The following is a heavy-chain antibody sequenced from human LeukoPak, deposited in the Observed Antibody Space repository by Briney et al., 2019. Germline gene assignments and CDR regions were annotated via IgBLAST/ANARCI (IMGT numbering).Heavy chain of an antibody. CDR1: GFTFSAYW. D-gene: IGHD1-20*01. V-gene: IGHV3-74*01. J-gene: IGHJ4*02. CDR3: AKDPSLITGTPGFDY. CDR2: IYNDGSTT. Sequence: PGGSLRLSCAASGFTFSAYWMHWVRQAPGKGLVWVSRIYNDGSTTTYADSVKGRITISRDNSKNTLHLQMNSLRAEDTAVYYCAKDPSLITGTPGFDYWGQGTLVTVSS.